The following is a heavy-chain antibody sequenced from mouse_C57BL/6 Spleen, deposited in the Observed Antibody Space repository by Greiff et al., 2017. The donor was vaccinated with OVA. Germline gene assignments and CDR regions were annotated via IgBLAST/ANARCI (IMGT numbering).Heavy chain of an antibody. CDR2: ISYDGSN. CDR3: ARDYGYDGWYFDV. D-gene: IGHD2-2*01. J-gene: IGHJ1*03. V-gene: IGHV3-6*01. Sequence: EVQLQESGPGLVKPSQSLSLTCSVTGYSITSGYYWNWIRQFPGNKLEWMGYISYDGSNNYNPSLKNRISITRDTSKNQFFLKLNSVTTEDTATYDCARDYGYDGWYFDVWGTGTTVTVSS. CDR1: GYSITSGYY.